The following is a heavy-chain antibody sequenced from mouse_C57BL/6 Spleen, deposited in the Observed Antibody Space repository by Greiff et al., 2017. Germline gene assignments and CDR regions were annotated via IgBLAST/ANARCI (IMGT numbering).Heavy chain of an antibody. V-gene: IGHV1-59*01. CDR1: GYTFTSYW. D-gene: IGHD1-1*01. CDR3: ARDTTDFDY. J-gene: IGHJ2*01. Sequence: QVQLQQPGAELVRPGTSVKLSCKASGYTFTSYWMHWVKQRPGQGLEWIGVIDPSDSYTNYHQKFKGKATLTVDTSSSTAYMQRSSLTSEDSAVYYCARDTTDFDYWGQGTTLTVSS. CDR2: IDPSDSYT.